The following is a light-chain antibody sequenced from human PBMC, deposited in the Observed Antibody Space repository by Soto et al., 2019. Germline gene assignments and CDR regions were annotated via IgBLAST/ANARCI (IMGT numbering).Light chain of an antibody. CDR3: QQYSSYST. Sequence: DIQMTQSPSTLSASVGDRVTITCRASQSISSWLAWYQQKPGKAPKLLIYKASILESGVPSRFSGSGSATEFTLTISSLQPDDFATYYCQQYSSYSTFGQGTKVDIK. CDR1: QSISSW. J-gene: IGKJ1*01. CDR2: KAS. V-gene: IGKV1-5*03.